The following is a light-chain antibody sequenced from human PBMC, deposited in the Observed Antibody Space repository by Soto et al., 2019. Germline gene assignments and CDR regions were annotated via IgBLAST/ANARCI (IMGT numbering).Light chain of an antibody. CDR2: GAS. CDR3: HQYGTSPLT. V-gene: IGKV3-20*01. Sequence: EIVLTQSPGTLSLSPGERATLSCRASQSVTSGYLDWYQQNPGQAPRLLIYGASSRATGVPDRFSGSGSGTDFTLTITRLEPEDFAVYYCHQYGTSPLTFGGGTKVEIK. CDR1: QSVTSGY. J-gene: IGKJ4*01.